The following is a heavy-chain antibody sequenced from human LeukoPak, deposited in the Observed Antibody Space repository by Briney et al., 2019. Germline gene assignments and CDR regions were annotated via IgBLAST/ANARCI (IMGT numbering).Heavy chain of an antibody. CDR2: IYDSGST. J-gene: IGHJ4*02. D-gene: IGHD1-14*01. Sequence: KTSETLSLTCTVSGGSIRSSYYYWGWIRQPPGKGLEWIGSIYDSGSTNYNPSLKSRVTISVDTSKNQFSLKLSSVTAADTAVYYCARGRSFDYWGQGTLVTVSS. V-gene: IGHV4-39*07. CDR3: ARGRSFDY. CDR1: GGSIRSSYYY.